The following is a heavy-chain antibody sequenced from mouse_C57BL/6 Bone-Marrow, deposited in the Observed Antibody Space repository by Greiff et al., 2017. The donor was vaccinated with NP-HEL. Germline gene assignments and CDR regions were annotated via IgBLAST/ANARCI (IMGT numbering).Heavy chain of an antibody. Sequence: VHLVESGAELARPGASVKLSCKASGYTFTSYGISWVKQRTGQGLEWIGEIYPRSGNTYYNEKFKGKATLTSDKSSSTAYIELRSLTAEDAAFYFCARDGTGYWGQGTTLTVSS. CDR1: GYTFTSYG. CDR2: IYPRSGNT. D-gene: IGHD1-1*01. J-gene: IGHJ2*01. CDR3: ARDGTGY. V-gene: IGHV1-81*01.